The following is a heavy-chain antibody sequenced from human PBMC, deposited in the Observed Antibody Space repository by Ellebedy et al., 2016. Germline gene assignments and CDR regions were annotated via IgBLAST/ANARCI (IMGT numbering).Heavy chain of an antibody. J-gene: IGHJ4*02. V-gene: IGHV3-30*04. CDR1: GFPFRIYT. Sequence: GESLKISXTASGFPFRIYTIHWVRQAPGKGLEWVTVMSYDGDNKYYADSVKGRFTISRDNAKNSLYLQVTSLRDEDTAVYYCVREGLLAAGEMKEFDCWGQGTLVTVSS. D-gene: IGHD6-13*01. CDR3: VREGLLAAGEMKEFDC. CDR2: MSYDGDNK.